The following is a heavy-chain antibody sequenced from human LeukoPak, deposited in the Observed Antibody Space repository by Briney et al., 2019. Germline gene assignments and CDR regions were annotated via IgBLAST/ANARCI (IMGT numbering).Heavy chain of an antibody. CDR2: IYSTGST. CDR3: ARGSPSSNYYYYMDI. J-gene: IGHJ6*03. CDR1: GDSISGFY. Sequence: SETLSLTCTVSGDSISGFYWTWIRQPAGKGLKWIGHIYSTGSTDYNPSLKSRVTMSVDTSKNLFSVNLTSVTAADTAVYSCARGSPSSNYYYYMDIWGKGTTVTVSS. V-gene: IGHV4-4*07.